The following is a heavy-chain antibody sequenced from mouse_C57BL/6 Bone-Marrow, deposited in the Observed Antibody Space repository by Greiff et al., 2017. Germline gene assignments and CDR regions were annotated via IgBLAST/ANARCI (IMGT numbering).Heavy chain of an antibody. V-gene: IGHV1-81*01. CDR3: SRARYWYFDV. J-gene: IGHJ1*03. CDR2: IYPRSGNT. Sequence: QVQLQQSGAELARPGASVKLSCKASGYTFTSYGISWVKQRTGQGLEWIGEIYPRSGNTYYNEKFKGKATLTADKSSSTAYMEIRSLTSEDSAVYFCSRARYWYFDVWGTGTTVTVSS. CDR1: GYTFTSYG.